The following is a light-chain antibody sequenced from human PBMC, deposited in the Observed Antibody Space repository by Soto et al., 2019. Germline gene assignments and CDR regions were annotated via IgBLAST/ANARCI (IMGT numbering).Light chain of an antibody. Sequence: QSALTQPASVSGSPGQSITISCTGTSSDVGGYNYVSWYQQHPGKAPKLMIYDVSNRPSGVSNRFSGSKSVNTASLTISGLQAEDGANYYCSSYTSSSTLVVFGGGTKLTVL. CDR2: DVS. CDR3: SSYTSSSTLVV. J-gene: IGLJ2*01. CDR1: SSDVGGYNY. V-gene: IGLV2-14*01.